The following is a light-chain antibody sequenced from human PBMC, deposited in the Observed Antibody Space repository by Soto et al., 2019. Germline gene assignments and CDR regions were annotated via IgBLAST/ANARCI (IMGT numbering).Light chain of an antibody. V-gene: IGLV2-14*01. CDR2: EVS. J-gene: IGLJ1*01. CDR3: SSYTSSSTPYV. CDR1: RRAVGGSPY. Sequence: SVLTHPASVSGSPGPPLTLPPPGPRRAVGGSPYASWYQQHPGKAPKLMIYEVSNRPSGVSNRFSGSKSGNTASLTISGLQAEDEADYYCSSYTSSSTPYVFGTGTKLTVL.